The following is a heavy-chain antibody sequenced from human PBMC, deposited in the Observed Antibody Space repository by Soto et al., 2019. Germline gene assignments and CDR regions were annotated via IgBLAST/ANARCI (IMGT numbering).Heavy chain of an antibody. D-gene: IGHD5-12*01. CDR1: GGSISSSSYY. V-gene: IGHV4-39*01. Sequence: QLQLQESGPGLVKPSETLSLTCTVSGGSISSSSYYWGWIRQPPGKGLEWIGSIYYSGSTYYNPSLKSRVTISVDTSKNQFSLKLSSVTAADTAVYYCAGTDLDIVATRDGYYYYGMDVWGQGTTVTVSS. CDR3: AGTDLDIVATRDGYYYYGMDV. CDR2: IYYSGST. J-gene: IGHJ6*02.